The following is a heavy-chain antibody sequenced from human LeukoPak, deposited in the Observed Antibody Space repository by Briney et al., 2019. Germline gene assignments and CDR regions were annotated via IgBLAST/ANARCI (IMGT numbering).Heavy chain of an antibody. V-gene: IGHV1-69*06. J-gene: IGHJ4*02. Sequence: ASVKVSCKASGGTFSSYAISWVRQAPGQGLEWMGGIIPIFGTANYAQKFQGRVTITADTSTSTSYMELRSLRSDDTAVYYCARALAQGGSFDLYYFDSWGQGSLVTVSS. CDR1: GGTFSSYA. CDR3: ARALAQGGSFDLYYFDS. CDR2: IIPIFGTA. D-gene: IGHD3-9*01.